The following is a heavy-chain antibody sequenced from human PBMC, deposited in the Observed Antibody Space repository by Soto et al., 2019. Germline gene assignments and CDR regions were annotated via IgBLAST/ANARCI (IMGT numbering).Heavy chain of an antibody. J-gene: IGHJ5*02. V-gene: IGHV4-34*01. Sequence: SETLSLTCAVYGGSFSGYYWSWIRQPPGKGLEWIGEINHSGSTNYNPSLKSRVTISVDTSKNQFSLKLSSVTAADTAVYYCARPSKQLVHENWFYPWSQGTLVTVSS. D-gene: IGHD6-13*01. CDR3: ARPSKQLVHENWFYP. CDR1: GGSFSGYY. CDR2: INHSGST.